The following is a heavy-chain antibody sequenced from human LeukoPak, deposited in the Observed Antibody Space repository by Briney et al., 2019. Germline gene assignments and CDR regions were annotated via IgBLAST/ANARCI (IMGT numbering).Heavy chain of an antibody. CDR3: AKGGYSYGFGLIDY. J-gene: IGHJ4*02. D-gene: IGHD5-18*01. CDR1: GFTFSSYG. V-gene: IGHV3-30*18. CDR2: ISYDGSNK. Sequence: GRSLRLSCVASGFTFSSYGMHWVRQAPGKGLEWVAVISYDGSNKYYADSVKGRFTISRDNSKNTLYLQMNSLRAEDTAVYYCAKGGYSYGFGLIDYWGQGTLVTVSS.